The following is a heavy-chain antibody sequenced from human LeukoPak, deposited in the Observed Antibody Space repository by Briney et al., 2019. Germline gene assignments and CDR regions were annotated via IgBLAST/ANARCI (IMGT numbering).Heavy chain of an antibody. V-gene: IGHV1-18*01. CDR1: GGTFSSYA. J-gene: IGHJ4*02. CDR2: ISASNGNT. CDR3: ARDGIGDGFWSLFDD. Sequence: ASVKVSCKASGGTFSSYAISWVRQAPGQGLEWMGWISASNGNTNYAQKFQGRVTMTTDTSTSTAYMELRSLKSDDTAVYYCARDGIGDGFWSLFDDWGQGTLVTVAS. D-gene: IGHD3-3*01.